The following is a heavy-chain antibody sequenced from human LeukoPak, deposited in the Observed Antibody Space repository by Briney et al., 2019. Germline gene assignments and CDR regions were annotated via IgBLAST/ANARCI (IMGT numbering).Heavy chain of an antibody. CDR2: IKSGGTT. V-gene: IGHV3-66*01. D-gene: IGHD3-3*01. CDR1: GFTVSSNF. J-gene: IGHJ6*02. CDR3: ASRDRGYYYGMDV. Sequence: GGSLRLSCAASGFTVSSNFMSWARQAPGKGLEWVSVIKSGGTTYYADSVRGRFTISRDNSKNTLYLQMNSLRAEDTAVYYCASRDRGYYYGMDVWGHGTTVTVSS.